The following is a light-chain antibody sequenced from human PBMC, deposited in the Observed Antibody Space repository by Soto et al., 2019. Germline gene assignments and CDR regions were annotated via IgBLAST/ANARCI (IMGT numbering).Light chain of an antibody. CDR2: AAS. J-gene: IGKJ1*01. Sequence: DIQLTQSPSSLSASVGDRVSVSCRASQPISSYLNWYQQKPGKAPKLLIYAASSLQSGVPSRYSGSGSGTDFTLSISSLQPEDFATYYCRQSYTTPRTFGQGTKV. CDR1: QPISSY. CDR3: RQSYTTPRT. V-gene: IGKV1-39*01.